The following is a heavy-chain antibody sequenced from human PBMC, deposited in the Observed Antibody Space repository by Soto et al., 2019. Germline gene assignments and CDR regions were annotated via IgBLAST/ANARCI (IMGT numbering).Heavy chain of an antibody. D-gene: IGHD5-18*01. J-gene: IGHJ4*02. Sequence: TLSLTCTVSGGSISSYYWSWIRQPPGKGLEWIGYIYYSGSTNYNPSLKSRVTISVDTSKNQFSLKLSSVTAADTAVYYCARGAVTPYYFDYWGQGTLVTVSS. CDR1: GGSISSYY. V-gene: IGHV4-59*01. CDR2: IYYSGST. CDR3: ARGAVTPYYFDY.